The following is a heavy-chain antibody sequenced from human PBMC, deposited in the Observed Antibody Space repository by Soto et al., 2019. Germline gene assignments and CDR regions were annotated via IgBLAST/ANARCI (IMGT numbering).Heavy chain of an antibody. CDR2: INPNSGGT. J-gene: IGHJ6*02. D-gene: IGHD2-2*01. Sequence: QVQLVQSGAEVKKPGASVKVSCKASGYTFTGYYMHWVRQAPGQGLEWMGWINPNSGGTNYAQKSQGRVTMTRDTSISTAYMELSRLRSDDTAVYYCARESAAASYGMDVWGQGTTVTVSS. CDR1: GYTFTGYY. V-gene: IGHV1-2*02. CDR3: ARESAAASYGMDV.